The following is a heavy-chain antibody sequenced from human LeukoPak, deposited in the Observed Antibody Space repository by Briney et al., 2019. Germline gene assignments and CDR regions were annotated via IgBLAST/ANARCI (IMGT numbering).Heavy chain of an antibody. V-gene: IGHV1-8*01. D-gene: IGHD3-3*01. CDR1: EYTFTSYD. CDR2: MNPNSGNT. Sequence: ASLKVSCKASEYTFTSYDINWVRQATGQGLEWMGWMNPNSGNTGYAQKLQGRVTMTRNTSISTAYMGLGSLRSEDTAVYYCARMVHEETTQTHYDFWSGYPGRRLYYGLDVWGQGTTVTVSS. CDR3: ARMVHEETTQTHYDFWSGYPGRRLYYGLDV. J-gene: IGHJ6*02.